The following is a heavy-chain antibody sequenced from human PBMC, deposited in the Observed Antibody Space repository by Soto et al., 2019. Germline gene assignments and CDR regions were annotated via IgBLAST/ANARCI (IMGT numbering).Heavy chain of an antibody. J-gene: IGHJ4*02. D-gene: IGHD2-15*01. CDR3: ASSCFLCSGPRGYFDY. CDR2: IYYSGST. V-gene: IGHV4-31*03. Sequence: PSETLSLTCTVSGGSISSGGYYWSWIRQHPGKGLEWIGYIYYSGSTYYNPSLKSRVTISVDTAKNQFSLKLSSVTAADTAVYYCASSCFLCSGPRGYFDYWGQGTLVTVSS. CDR1: GGSISSGGYY.